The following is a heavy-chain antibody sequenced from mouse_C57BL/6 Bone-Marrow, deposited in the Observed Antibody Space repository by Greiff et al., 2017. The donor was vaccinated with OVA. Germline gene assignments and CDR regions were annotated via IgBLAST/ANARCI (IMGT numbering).Heavy chain of an antibody. CDR2: ISYDGSN. D-gene: IGHD1-2*01. CDR1: GYSITSGYY. CDR3: AREGRLYYAMDY. V-gene: IGHV3-6*01. J-gene: IGHJ4*01. Sequence: EVQLVESGPGLVKPSQSLSLTCSVTGYSITSGYYWNWIRQFPGNKLEWMGYISYDGSNNYNPSLKNRISITRDTSKNQFFLKLNSVTTEDTATYYCAREGRLYYAMDYWGQGTSVTVSS.